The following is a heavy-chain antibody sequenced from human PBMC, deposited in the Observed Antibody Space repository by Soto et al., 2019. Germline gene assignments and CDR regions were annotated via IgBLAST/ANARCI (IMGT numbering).Heavy chain of an antibody. Sequence: EVQLLESGGDLIQPGGSLRLSCAASGFSFSSYSMSWVRQVPGKGLEWVSGMSATGGSTYYAYSVKGRFTTSRGNSRKTMYLQMNSLRADDTAVYFGANALGYTWQQAEVDILGVGTMVTVS. CDR2: MSATGGST. V-gene: IGHV3-23*01. CDR1: GFSFSSYS. D-gene: IGHD6-13*01. J-gene: IGHJ3*02. CDR3: ANALGYTWQQAEVDI.